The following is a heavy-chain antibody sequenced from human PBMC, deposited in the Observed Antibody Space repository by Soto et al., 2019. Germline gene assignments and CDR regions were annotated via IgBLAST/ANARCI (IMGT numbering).Heavy chain of an antibody. D-gene: IGHD3-9*01. Sequence: PSETLSLTCTVSGGSISSYYWSWIRQPPGKGLEWIGYIYYSGSTYYNPSLKSRVTISVDTSKNQFSLKLSSVTAADTAVYYCASPRGELRYFDWLSTGPYYYYGMDVWGQGTTVTVSS. CDR1: GGSISSYY. CDR3: ASPRGELRYFDWLSTGPYYYYGMDV. CDR2: IYYSGST. V-gene: IGHV4-59*04. J-gene: IGHJ6*02.